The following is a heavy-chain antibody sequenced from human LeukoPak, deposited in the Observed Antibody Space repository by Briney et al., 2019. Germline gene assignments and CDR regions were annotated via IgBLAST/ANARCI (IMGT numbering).Heavy chain of an antibody. Sequence: ASEKVSCKSSGYTFNGYYMHWVRQAPGQGLEWMGWINPNNGGTKYAQNFQGRVTMTRDTSISTAYMELSRLRSDDTAVYYCARDLPVQWLTYFDYWGQGTLVTVSS. V-gene: IGHV1-2*02. CDR3: ARDLPVQWLTYFDY. J-gene: IGHJ4*02. CDR2: INPNNGGT. CDR1: GYTFNGYY. D-gene: IGHD6-19*01.